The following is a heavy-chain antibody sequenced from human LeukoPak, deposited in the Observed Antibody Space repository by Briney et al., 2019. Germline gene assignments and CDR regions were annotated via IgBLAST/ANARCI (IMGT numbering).Heavy chain of an antibody. V-gene: IGHV4-30-4*08. J-gene: IGHJ3*02. CDR2: IYYSGST. Sequence: SETLSLTCTVSGGSVSSGSYYWSWIRQPPGKGLEWIGYIYYSGSTYYNPSLKSRVTISVDTSKNQFSLKLSSVTAADTAVYYCARETIMYYYDSYGAFDIWGQGTMVTVSS. D-gene: IGHD3-22*01. CDR1: GGSVSSGSYY. CDR3: ARETIMYYYDSYGAFDI.